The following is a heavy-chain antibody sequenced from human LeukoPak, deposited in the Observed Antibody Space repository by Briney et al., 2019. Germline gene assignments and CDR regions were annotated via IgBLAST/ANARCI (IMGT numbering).Heavy chain of an antibody. V-gene: IGHV1-69*06. D-gene: IGHD3-16*01. Sequence: GASVKVSCKASGGTFSSYAISWVRQAPGQGLEWMGGIIPIFGTANYAQKFQGRVTITADKSTSIAYMELSSLRSEDTAVYYCARDRGPNWFDPWGRGTLVTVSS. CDR1: GGTFSSYA. CDR3: ARDRGPNWFDP. CDR2: IIPIFGTA. J-gene: IGHJ5*02.